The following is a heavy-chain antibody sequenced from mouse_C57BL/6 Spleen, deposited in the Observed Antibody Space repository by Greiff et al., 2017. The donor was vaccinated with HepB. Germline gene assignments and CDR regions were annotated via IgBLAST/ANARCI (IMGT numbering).Heavy chain of an antibody. CDR3: ARSSIYDGYPFAY. J-gene: IGHJ3*01. Sequence: EVQLQQSGPELVKPGASVKISCKASGYTFTDYYMNWVKQSHGKSLEWIGDINPNNGGTSYNQKFKGKATLTVAKSSSTAYMELRSLTSEDSAVYYCARSSIYDGYPFAYWGQGTLVTVSA. D-gene: IGHD2-3*01. CDR1: GYTFTDYY. V-gene: IGHV1-26*01. CDR2: INPNNGGT.